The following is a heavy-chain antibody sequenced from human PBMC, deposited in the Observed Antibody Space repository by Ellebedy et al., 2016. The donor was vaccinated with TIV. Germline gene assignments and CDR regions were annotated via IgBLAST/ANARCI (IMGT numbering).Heavy chain of an antibody. CDR1: GGSFSGYY. Sequence: GSLRLSXAVYGGSFSGYYWSWIRQPPGKGLEWIGEINHSGSTNYNPSLKSRVTISVDTSKNQFSLKLSSVTAADTAVYYCARGRQNYYDSSGYRDYWGQGTLVTVSS. V-gene: IGHV4-34*01. CDR2: INHSGST. D-gene: IGHD3-22*01. J-gene: IGHJ4*02. CDR3: ARGRQNYYDSSGYRDY.